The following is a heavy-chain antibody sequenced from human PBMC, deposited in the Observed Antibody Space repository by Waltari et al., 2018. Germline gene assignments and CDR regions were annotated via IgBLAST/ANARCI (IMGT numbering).Heavy chain of an antibody. V-gene: IGHV3-21*01. CDR2: ISTSVSYR. CDR1: GFPFSSYT. J-gene: IGHJ3*02. D-gene: IGHD2-15*01. CDR3: ARDAEDIVESGAFDI. Sequence: EVQLVESGGGLVKPGESLRLSCAASGFPFSSYTINWVRQAPGNGVEWVSVISTSVSYRYYADSVKGRLTISRDNAKNSLSLPMTHLRVEDTALYYCARDAEDIVESGAFDIWGQGTVVTGSS.